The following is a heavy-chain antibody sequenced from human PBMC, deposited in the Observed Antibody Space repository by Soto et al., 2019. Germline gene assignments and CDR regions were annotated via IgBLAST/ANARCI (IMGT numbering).Heavy chain of an antibody. V-gene: IGHV3-74*01. J-gene: IGHJ4*02. CDR3: ARAPGPGGAFDY. CDR2: LNGDGSST. D-gene: IGHD3-10*01. CDR1: GFTFSSYW. Sequence: EVQLVESGGGLVQPGGPPRLSCAASGFTFSSYWMHWVRQAPGEGLVWISRLNGDGSSTSYSDSVKGRFTISRDNAKNTLYLQMNSRRAEDTAVYYCARAPGPGGAFDYWGQGTLVTVSS.